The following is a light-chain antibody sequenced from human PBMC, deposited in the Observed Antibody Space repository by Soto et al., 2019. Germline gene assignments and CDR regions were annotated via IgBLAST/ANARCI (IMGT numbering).Light chain of an antibody. CDR3: QQYYTAPIT. CDR2: WAS. J-gene: IGKJ5*01. Sequence: DIVMTQSPDSLAVSLGERASINCKSSQSVLVSSSNKNFLAWFQQKPGQPPKLLISWASTRESGVPDRFSGSGSGSDFTLTISSLQAEDVAVYYCQQYYTAPITFGQGTRLEIK. CDR1: QSVLVSSSNKNF. V-gene: IGKV4-1*01.